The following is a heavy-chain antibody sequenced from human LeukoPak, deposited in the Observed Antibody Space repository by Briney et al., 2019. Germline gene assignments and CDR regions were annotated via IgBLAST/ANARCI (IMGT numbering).Heavy chain of an antibody. J-gene: IGHJ4*02. D-gene: IGHD3-22*01. CDR3: ARLEAYYYDSSGYYYFDY. CDR1: GGSISSSSYY. V-gene: IGHV4-39*01. CDR2: IYYSGST. Sequence: SETLSLTCTVSGGSISSSSYYWGWIRQPPGKGLEWLGSIYYSGSTYYNPSLKSRVTISVDTSKNQFSLKLSSVTAADTAVYYCARLEAYYYDSSGYYYFDYWGQGTLVTVSS.